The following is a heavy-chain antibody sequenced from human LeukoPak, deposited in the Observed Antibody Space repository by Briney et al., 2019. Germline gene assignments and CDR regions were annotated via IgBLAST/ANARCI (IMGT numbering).Heavy chain of an antibody. D-gene: IGHD3-22*01. J-gene: IGHJ4*02. CDR3: AIDSSGYYYWAY. V-gene: IGHV4-59*04. CDR1: GGSISSYY. Sequence: SETLSLTCTVSGGSISSYYWSWIRQPPGKGLEWIGYIYYSGSTYYNPSLKSRVTISVDTSKNQFSLKLSSVTAADTAVYYCAIDSSGYYYWAYWGQGTLVTVSS. CDR2: IYYSGST.